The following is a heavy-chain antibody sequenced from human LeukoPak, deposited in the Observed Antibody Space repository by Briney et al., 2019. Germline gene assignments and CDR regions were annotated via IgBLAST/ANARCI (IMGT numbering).Heavy chain of an antibody. CDR3: ARDAHLVYYYYGMDV. CDR1: GYTFTSYD. V-gene: IGHV1-8*01. Sequence: GASVKVSCKASGYTFTSYDINWVRQATGQGLEWMGWMNPNSGNTGYAQKFQGRVTMTRNTSISTAYMELSSLRSEDTAMYYCARDAHLVYYYYGMDVWGQGTTVTVSS. J-gene: IGHJ6*02. CDR2: MNPNSGNT. D-gene: IGHD2-2*01.